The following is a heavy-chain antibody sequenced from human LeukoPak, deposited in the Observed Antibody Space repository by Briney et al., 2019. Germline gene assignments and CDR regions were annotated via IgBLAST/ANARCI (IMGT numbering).Heavy chain of an antibody. CDR2: IYYSGST. CDR1: GGSISSYY. Sequence: PSGTLSLTCTVSGGSISSYYWSWIRQPPGKGLEWIGYIYYSGSTNYNPSLKSRVTISVDTSKNQFSLKLSSVTAADTAVYYCARGFSDEYSSRKGALDYWGQGTLVTVSS. J-gene: IGHJ4*02. V-gene: IGHV4-59*01. CDR3: ARGFSDEYSSRKGALDY. D-gene: IGHD6-6*01.